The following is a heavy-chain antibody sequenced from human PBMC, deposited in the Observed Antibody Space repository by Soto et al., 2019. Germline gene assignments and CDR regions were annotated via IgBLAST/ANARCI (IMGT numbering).Heavy chain of an antibody. J-gene: IGHJ4*02. Sequence: QVQLQESGPGLVKPSETLSLTCTVSGGSISSYYWSWIRQPPGKGLEWIGYIYYSGSTNYNPSLTGRLTIQVDTSKAHFSPKPSSVTAAGTAVYFCARGDERVAIPSGYWGQGTLVTVSS. V-gene: IGHV4-59*12. CDR2: IYYSGST. D-gene: IGHD2-21*01. CDR3: ARGDERVAIPSGY. CDR1: GGSISSYY.